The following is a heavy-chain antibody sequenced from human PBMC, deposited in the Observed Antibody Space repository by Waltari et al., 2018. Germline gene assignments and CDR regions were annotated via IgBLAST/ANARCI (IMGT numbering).Heavy chain of an antibody. CDR2: IYSGGST. CDR1: GFTVSSNY. D-gene: IGHD3-22*01. J-gene: IGHJ4*02. Sequence: EVQLVESGGGLVQPGGSLRLSCAASGFTVSSNYMSWVRQAPGKGLEWVSVIYSGGSTYYADSVKGRFTISRHNSKNTLYLQMNSLRAEDTAVYYCAREVYDSSGHIGVYWGQGTLVTVSS. CDR3: AREVYDSSGHIGVY. V-gene: IGHV3-53*04.